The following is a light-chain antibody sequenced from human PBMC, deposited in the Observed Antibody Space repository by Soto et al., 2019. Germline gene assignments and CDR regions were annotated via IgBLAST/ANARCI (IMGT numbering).Light chain of an antibody. CDR1: QSVSTS. CDR2: DAS. V-gene: IGKV3-20*01. Sequence: IVLTQSPVTLALSPGESAVLSCRASQSVSTSLAWYQHKPGQAPRPLIYDASNRAIGIPDRFSGSGSGTDFTLTISRLEPEDFAVYYCQQYGSPPWTFGQGTKV. J-gene: IGKJ1*01. CDR3: QQYGSPPWT.